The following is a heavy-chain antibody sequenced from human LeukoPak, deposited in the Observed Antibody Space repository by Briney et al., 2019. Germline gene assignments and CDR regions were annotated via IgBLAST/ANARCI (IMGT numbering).Heavy chain of an antibody. CDR2: IIPILGIA. CDR3: ARDSLGYCTNGVCYPFDY. D-gene: IGHD2-8*01. Sequence: GASVKVSCKASGYTFTSYYMHWVRQAPGQGLEWMGRIIPILGIANYAQKFQGRVTITADKSTSTAYMELSSLRSEDTAVYYCARDSLGYCTNGVCYPFDYWGQGTLVTVSS. J-gene: IGHJ4*02. V-gene: IGHV1-69*04. CDR1: GYTFTSYY.